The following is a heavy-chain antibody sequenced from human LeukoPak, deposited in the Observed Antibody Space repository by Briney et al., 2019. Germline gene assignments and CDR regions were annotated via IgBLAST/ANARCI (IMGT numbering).Heavy chain of an antibody. D-gene: IGHD6-13*01. CDR1: GFTFSNYR. Sequence: GGSLRLFCAASGFTFSNYRMNWVRQAPGKGLEWVSSISSSSNYVYYADSVQGRFTISRDNAKNSLYLQMNSLRVEDTAVYYCASGGDRAAAAIIDYWGQGTLVTVSS. J-gene: IGHJ4*02. CDR3: ASGGDRAAAAIIDY. V-gene: IGHV3-21*01. CDR2: ISSSSNYV.